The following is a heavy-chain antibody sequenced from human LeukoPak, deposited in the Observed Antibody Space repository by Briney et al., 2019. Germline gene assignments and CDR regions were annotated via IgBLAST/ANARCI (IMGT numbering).Heavy chain of an antibody. Sequence: GASVKVSCKASGYTFTSYDINWVRQATGQGLEWMGWMNPNSGNTGYAQKFQGRVTMTRNTSISTAYMELSSLRSEDTAVYYCASMFDYVWGSYRYTVGYWGQGTLVTVSS. CDR2: MNPNSGNT. J-gene: IGHJ4*02. CDR3: ASMFDYVWGSYRYTVGY. V-gene: IGHV1-8*01. D-gene: IGHD3-16*02. CDR1: GYTFTSYD.